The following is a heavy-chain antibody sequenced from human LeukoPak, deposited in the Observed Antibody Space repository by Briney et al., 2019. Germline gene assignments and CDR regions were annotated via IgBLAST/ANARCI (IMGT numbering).Heavy chain of an antibody. Sequence: GESLKISCKGSGYSFTSYWIGWVRQMPGKGLEWMGIIYPGDSDTRYSPSFQGQVTISADKSISTAYLQWSSLKASDTAMYYCARLLGAAAGTNDFDIWGQGTMVTVSS. CDR1: GYSFTSYW. CDR2: IYPGDSDT. D-gene: IGHD6-13*01. V-gene: IGHV5-51*01. J-gene: IGHJ3*02. CDR3: ARLLGAAAGTNDFDI.